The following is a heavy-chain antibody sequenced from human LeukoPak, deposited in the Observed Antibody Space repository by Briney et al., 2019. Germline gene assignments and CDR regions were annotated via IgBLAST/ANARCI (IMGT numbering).Heavy chain of an antibody. Sequence: SQTLSLTCAISGDSLSSNSAAWDWIRQSPSRGLEWLGRTYYRSKWYNDYAVSVKSRITISPDTSKNQFSLQLNSVTPEDTAVYYCAREIRYSYGLLNPFDYWGQGTLVTVSS. CDR3: AREIRYSYGLLNPFDY. CDR2: TYYRSKWYN. CDR1: GDSLSSNSAA. V-gene: IGHV6-1*01. J-gene: IGHJ4*02. D-gene: IGHD5-18*01.